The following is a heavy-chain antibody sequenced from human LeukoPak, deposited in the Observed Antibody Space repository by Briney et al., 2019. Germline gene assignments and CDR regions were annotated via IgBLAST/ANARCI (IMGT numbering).Heavy chain of an antibody. CDR1: GFTFSSYG. D-gene: IGHD3-22*01. V-gene: IGHV3-33*01. Sequence: GRSLRLFCAASGFTFSSYGMHWVRQAPGKGLEWVAVIWYDGSNKYYADSVKGRFTISRDNSKNTLYLQMNSLRAEDTAVYYCARDGGRITMIVVDIALDYWGQGTLVTVSS. CDR2: IWYDGSNK. CDR3: ARDGGRITMIVVDIALDY. J-gene: IGHJ4*02.